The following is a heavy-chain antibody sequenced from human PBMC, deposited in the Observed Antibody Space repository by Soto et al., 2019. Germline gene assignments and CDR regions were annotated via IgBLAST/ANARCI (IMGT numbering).Heavy chain of an antibody. CDR2: ISGSGGST. D-gene: IGHD6-19*01. CDR1: GFTFSSYA. CDR3: AKAGYSSHYYYYGMDV. J-gene: IGHJ6*02. Sequence: EVQLLESGGGLVQPGGSLRLSCAASGFTFSSYAMSWVRQAPGKGLEWVSAISGSGGSTYYADSVKGRFTISRDNSKNTLYLQMNSLRAEETAVYYCAKAGYSSHYYYYGMDVWGQGTTVTVSS. V-gene: IGHV3-23*01.